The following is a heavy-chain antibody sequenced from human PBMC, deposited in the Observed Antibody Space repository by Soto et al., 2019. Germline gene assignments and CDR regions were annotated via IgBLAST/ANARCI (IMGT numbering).Heavy chain of an antibody. Sequence: QVQLQESGPGLVKPSQTLSLTCTVSGGSISSGGYYWSWIRQHPGKGLEWIGYIYYSGSTYYNPXLKSRVTIPVXXSXNXXSLKLSSVTAADTAVYYCARRIVVVVAANVDAFDIWGQGTMVTVSS. D-gene: IGHD2-15*01. CDR2: IYYSGST. CDR3: ARRIVVVVAANVDAFDI. V-gene: IGHV4-31*03. CDR1: GGSISSGGYY. J-gene: IGHJ3*02.